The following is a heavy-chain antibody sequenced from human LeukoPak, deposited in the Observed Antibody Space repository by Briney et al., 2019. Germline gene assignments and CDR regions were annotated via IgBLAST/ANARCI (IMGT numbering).Heavy chain of an antibody. CDR3: AKDREGTTFDN. V-gene: IGHV3-30*18. CDR1: GFXFSNYD. D-gene: IGHD1-7*01. CDR2: ISYDGSNK. Sequence: PGGSLRLSCAASGFXFSNYDIHWVRQAPGKGLEWVAVISYDGSNKYYADSVKGRFTISRDNSKTTVYLQMNSLRAEDTAVYYCAKDREGTTFDNWGQGTLVTVSS. J-gene: IGHJ4*02.